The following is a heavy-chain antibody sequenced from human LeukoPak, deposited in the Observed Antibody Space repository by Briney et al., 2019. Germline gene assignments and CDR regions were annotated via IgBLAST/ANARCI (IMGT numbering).Heavy chain of an antibody. J-gene: IGHJ4*02. D-gene: IGHD6-19*01. Sequence: GGSLRLSCAASGCTFSSYAMSWVRQAPGKGLEWVSPISGSGSSTYYADSVKGRFTISRDNSKNTLYLQINSLRAEDTAVYYCAKGVAVASPYYFDYWGQGTLVTVSS. V-gene: IGHV3-23*01. CDR1: GCTFSSYA. CDR2: ISGSGSST. CDR3: AKGVAVASPYYFDY.